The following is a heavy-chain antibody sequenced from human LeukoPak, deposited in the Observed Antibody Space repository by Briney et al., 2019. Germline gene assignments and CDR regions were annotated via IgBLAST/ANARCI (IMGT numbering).Heavy chain of an antibody. CDR3: ARVYYSNSYDYWYFDL. J-gene: IGHJ2*01. D-gene: IGHD6-13*01. CDR1: GGSISSASYY. Sequence: SETLSLTCTVSGGSISSASYYWSWIRQPAGKGLEWIGRIYISGSTNYNPSLKSRVTISVDTSKNQFSLKVTSVTAADTAVYYCARVYYSNSYDYWYFDLWGRGTLVTVSS. CDR2: IYISGST. V-gene: IGHV4-61*02.